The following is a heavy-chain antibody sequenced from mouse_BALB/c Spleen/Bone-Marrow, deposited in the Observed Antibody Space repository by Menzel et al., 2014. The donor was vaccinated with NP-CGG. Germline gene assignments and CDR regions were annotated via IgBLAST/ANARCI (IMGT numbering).Heavy chain of an antibody. CDR1: GYTLTSYW. CDR3: ARTYGNYGGVDY. Sequence: QVQLQQSGAELARPGTSVKLSCKASGYTLTSYWMQWVKQRPGQGLEWIGAIYPGDGDTRYTQRFKGKATLTADKSSSTAYMQFSSLASEDSAVYYCARTYGNYGGVDYRGQGTSVTVSS. V-gene: IGHV1-87*01. J-gene: IGHJ4*01. CDR2: IYPGDGDT. D-gene: IGHD2-1*01.